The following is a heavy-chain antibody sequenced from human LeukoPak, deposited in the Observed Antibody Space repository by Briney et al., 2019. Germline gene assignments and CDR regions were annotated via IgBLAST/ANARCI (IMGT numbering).Heavy chain of an antibody. Sequence: GGSLRLSCAASGFTFSSFAMTWVRQSPGKGLEWVSAIRGGGAATGYADSVRGRFTIFRDNSKNTLYLQMNSLRAEDSALYFSGSDTNGDYVGAFEFWGQGTLVTVSS. V-gene: IGHV3-23*01. CDR2: IRGGGAAT. J-gene: IGHJ3*01. D-gene: IGHD4-17*01. CDR3: GSDTNGDYVGAFEF. CDR1: GFTFSSFA.